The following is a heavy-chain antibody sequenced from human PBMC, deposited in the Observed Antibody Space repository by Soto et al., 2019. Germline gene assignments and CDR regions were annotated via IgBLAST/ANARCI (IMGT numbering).Heavy chain of an antibody. CDR2: ISSSSSYI. CDR1: GFTFSSYS. CDR3: ASTYDFWSGYYRKIYYYYYMDV. V-gene: IGHV3-21*01. D-gene: IGHD3-3*01. J-gene: IGHJ6*03. Sequence: PGGSLRLSCAASGFTFSSYSMNWVRQAPGKGLEWVSSISSSSSYIYYADSVKGRFTISRDNAKNSLYLQMNSLRAEDTAVYYCASTYDFWSGYYRKIYYYYYMDVWGKGTTVTVSS.